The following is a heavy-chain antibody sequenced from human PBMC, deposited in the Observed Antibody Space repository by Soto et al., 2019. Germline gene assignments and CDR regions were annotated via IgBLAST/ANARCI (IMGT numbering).Heavy chain of an antibody. V-gene: IGHV4-38-2*02. Sequence: ASETLSLTCTVSGYSISSGFYWGWIRQPPGKGLEWIGIMFHSGSTYYNPSLQSRVTISVDTSKNQVSLKLTSVTVADTAVYFCANQRSGEDYNFIDYWGRGTQDTVSA. CDR3: ANQRSGEDYNFIDY. J-gene: IGHJ4*02. D-gene: IGHD4-4*01. CDR1: GYSISSGFY. CDR2: MFHSGST.